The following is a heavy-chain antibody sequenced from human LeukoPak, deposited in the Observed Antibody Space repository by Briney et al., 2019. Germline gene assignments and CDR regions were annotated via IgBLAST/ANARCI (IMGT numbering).Heavy chain of an antibody. CDR2: IYYSGST. CDR3: ARRMGGDYGHWFDP. D-gene: IGHD4-17*01. J-gene: IGHJ5*02. CDR1: GGSISSYY. V-gene: IGHV4-59*08. Sequence: SETLSLTCTVSGGSISSYYWSWIRQPPGKGLEWIGYIYYSGSTNYNPSLKSRVTISVDTSKNQFSLKLSSVTAADTAVYYCARRMGGDYGHWFDPRGQGTLVTVSS.